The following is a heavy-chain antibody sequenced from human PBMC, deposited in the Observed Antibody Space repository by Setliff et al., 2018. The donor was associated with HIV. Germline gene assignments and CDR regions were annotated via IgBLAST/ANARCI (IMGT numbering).Heavy chain of an antibody. Sequence: SVKVSCKTSGGTFSTYVITWVRQAPGQGLEWMGGMLPILGMGDFAQKFQGRVTITADASTRTAYMELSSLTSDDTAVYYCAGSAHSYSYMGYYYHTMDVWGQGTTVTLSS. V-gene: IGHV1-69*10. D-gene: IGHD4-4*01. CDR1: GGTFSTYV. CDR2: MLPILGMG. CDR3: AGSAHSYSYMGYYYHTMDV. J-gene: IGHJ6*02.